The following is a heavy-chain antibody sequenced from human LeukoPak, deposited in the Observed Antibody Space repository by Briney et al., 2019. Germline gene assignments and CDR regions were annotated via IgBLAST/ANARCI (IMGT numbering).Heavy chain of an antibody. D-gene: IGHD3-22*01. CDR2: INPNSGGT. J-gene: IGHJ3*02. CDR1: GYTFTSYY. V-gene: IGHV1-2*02. Sequence: GASVKVSCKASGYTFTSYYMHWVRQAPGQGLEWMGWINPNSGGTNYAQKFQGRVTMTRDTSIRTAYLQWSSLKASDTAMYYCSRQSSTAYYDSSGLPYGTFDIWGQGTMVTVSS. CDR3: SRQSSTAYYDSSGLPYGTFDI.